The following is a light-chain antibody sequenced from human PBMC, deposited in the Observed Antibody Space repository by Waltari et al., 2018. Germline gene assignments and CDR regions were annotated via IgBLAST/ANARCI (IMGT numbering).Light chain of an antibody. J-gene: IGKJ1*01. V-gene: IGKV3-20*01. Sequence: ETVLTQSPATLSLSPGESATLPCKASDSVGIYLAWYQQKPGQAPRLLIYHASNRATGIPDRFSGSGSGTDFSLTISRLEPEDFAVYYCQKYVNLPATFGQGTKVEI. CDR2: HAS. CDR1: DSVGIY. CDR3: QKYVNLPAT.